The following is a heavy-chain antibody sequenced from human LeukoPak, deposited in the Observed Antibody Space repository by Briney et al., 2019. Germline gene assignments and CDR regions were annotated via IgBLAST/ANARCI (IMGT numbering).Heavy chain of an antibody. D-gene: IGHD3-22*01. Sequence: GGSLRLSCAASGFTFSDYGMVWVRQAPGKGLEWVAFIRFDGSIKYYTDSVKDRFTVSRDNFKNTLYLQMNSLRAEDTAVYYCARQGSSSGYALGYWGQGTLVTVSS. CDR3: ARQGSSSGYALGY. J-gene: IGHJ4*02. V-gene: IGHV3-30*02. CDR2: IRFDGSIK. CDR1: GFTFSDYG.